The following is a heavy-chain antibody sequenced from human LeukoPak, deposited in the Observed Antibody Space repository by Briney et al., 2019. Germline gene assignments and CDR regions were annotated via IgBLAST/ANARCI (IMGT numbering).Heavy chain of an antibody. CDR2: IYYSGST. D-gene: IGHD5-18*01. CDR1: GGSFSGYY. Sequence: PSETLSLTCAVYGGSFSGYYWSWIRQPPGKGLEWIGSIYYSGSTNYNPSLKSRVTISVDTSKNQFSLRLSSVTAADTAVYYCARDHRGYSYGLFDNWGQGTLVTVSS. CDR3: ARDHRGYSYGLFDN. J-gene: IGHJ4*02. V-gene: IGHV4-59*01.